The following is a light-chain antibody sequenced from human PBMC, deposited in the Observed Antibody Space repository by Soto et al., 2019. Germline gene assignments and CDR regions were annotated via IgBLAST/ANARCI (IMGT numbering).Light chain of an antibody. Sequence: QAVVTQPASVSGSPGQSITISCTGTSSDVGGYNYVSWYQHHPGKAPKLMIYEVSNWPSGVSNRFSGSKSGNTASLTISGLQAEDEADYYCSSYTSSSTLVFGGGTKLTVL. CDR2: EVS. CDR3: SSYTSSSTLV. CDR1: SSDVGGYNY. V-gene: IGLV2-14*01. J-gene: IGLJ3*02.